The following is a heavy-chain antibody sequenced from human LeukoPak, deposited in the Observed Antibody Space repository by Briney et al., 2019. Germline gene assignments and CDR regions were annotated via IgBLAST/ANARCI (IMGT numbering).Heavy chain of an antibody. CDR2: ISGSGGST. J-gene: IGHJ4*02. D-gene: IGHD3-22*01. CDR3: AKDPCDSSGYYYVGTNY. CDR1: GFTFSSYA. V-gene: IGHV3-23*01. Sequence: GGSLRLSCAASGFTFSSYAMSWVRQAPGKGLEWVSAISGSGGSTYYADSVKGRFTISRDNSKNTLYLQMNSLRAEDTAVYYCAKDPCDSSGYYYVGTNYWGQGTLVTVSS.